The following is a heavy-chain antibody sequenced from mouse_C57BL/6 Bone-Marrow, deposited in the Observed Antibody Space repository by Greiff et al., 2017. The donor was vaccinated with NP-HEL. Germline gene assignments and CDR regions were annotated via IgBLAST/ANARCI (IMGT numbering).Heavy chain of an antibody. V-gene: IGHV5-2*01. J-gene: IGHJ4*01. CDR2: INSDGGST. D-gene: IGHD1-1*01. CDR3: ARHGAPNYYGSPYAMDY. CDR1: EYEFPSHD. Sequence: EVQGVESGGGLVQPGESLKLSCESNEYEFPSHDMSWVRKTPEKRLELVAAINSDGGSTYYPDTMERRFIISRDNTKKTLYLQMSSLRSEDTALYDCARHGAPNYYGSPYAMDYWGQGTSVTVSS.